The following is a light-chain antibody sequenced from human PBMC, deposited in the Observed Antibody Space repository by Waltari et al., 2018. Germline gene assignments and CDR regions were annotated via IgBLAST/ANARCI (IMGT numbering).Light chain of an antibody. CDR3: QSYDTSLGVV. J-gene: IGLJ2*01. CDR1: WSNIGAGYD. V-gene: IGLV1-40*01. Sequence: QSVLTQPPSVSGAPGQRVTISCTGSWSNIGAGYDAHWYQQLPGKAPTPLVYGVTNRPPGVPDRFFGSNSGTSASLAIPGLQPEDEADYYCQSYDTSLGVVFGGGTKLTVL. CDR2: GVT.